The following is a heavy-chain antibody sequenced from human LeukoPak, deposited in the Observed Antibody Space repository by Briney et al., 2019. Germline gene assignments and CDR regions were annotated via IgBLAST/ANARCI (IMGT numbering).Heavy chain of an antibody. V-gene: IGHV1-46*01. CDR1: GYTFTSYY. Sequence: ASVKVSCKASGYTFTSYYMHWVRQAPGQGLEWMGIINPSGGSTSYAQKFQGRVTMTRDMSTSTVYMELSSLRSEGTAVYYCARDLGEVVVAATSHDYYYYYMDVWGKGTTVTVSS. J-gene: IGHJ6*03. D-gene: IGHD2-15*01. CDR3: ARDLGEVVVAATSHDYYYYYMDV. CDR2: INPSGGST.